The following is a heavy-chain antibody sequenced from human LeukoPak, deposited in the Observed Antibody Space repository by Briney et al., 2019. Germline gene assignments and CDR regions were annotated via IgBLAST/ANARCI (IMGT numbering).Heavy chain of an antibody. D-gene: IGHD3-16*01. J-gene: IGHJ6*02. CDR1: GFTFSSYW. CDR2: INHNGNVN. V-gene: IGHV3-7*03. CDR3: ARGGGLDV. Sequence: QSGGSLRLSCAASGFTFSSYWMNWARQAPWKGPEWVASINHNGNVNYYVDSVKGRFTISRDNAKNSLYLQMSNLRAEDTAVYFCARGGGLDVWGQGATVTVSS.